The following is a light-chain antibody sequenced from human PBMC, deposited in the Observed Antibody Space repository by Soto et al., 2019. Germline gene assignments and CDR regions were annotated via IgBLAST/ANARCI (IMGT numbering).Light chain of an antibody. CDR3: QQYNHWPPIT. Sequence: EVVSTQSPSTLSSSPGERGTLSCSADQSVSGFLGWYQQKPGQSPRLLIYGASTRATGIPDRFSGSGSGTEFTLTISSLQSEDFAVYYCQQYNHWPPITFGQGTRLEIK. V-gene: IGKV3-15*01. J-gene: IGKJ5*01. CDR1: QSVSGF. CDR2: GAS.